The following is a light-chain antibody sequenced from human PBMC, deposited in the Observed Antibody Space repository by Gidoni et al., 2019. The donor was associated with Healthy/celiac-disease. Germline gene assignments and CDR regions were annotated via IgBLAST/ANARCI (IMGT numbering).Light chain of an antibody. CDR3: QQYNSYPYT. J-gene: IGKJ2*01. Sequence: DIQMTQSPSTLSASVGDRVTITCRASQSISSWLAWYQQKPGKAPKLLIYKATSLESGVPSRFSGSGSGTEFTLTISSLQPDDFATYYCQQYNSYPYTFGQGTKLEIK. V-gene: IGKV1-5*03. CDR1: QSISSW. CDR2: KAT.